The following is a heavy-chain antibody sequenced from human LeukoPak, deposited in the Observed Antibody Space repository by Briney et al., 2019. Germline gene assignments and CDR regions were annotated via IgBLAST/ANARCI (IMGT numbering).Heavy chain of an antibody. V-gene: IGHV4-34*01. CDR1: GGSFSGYY. Sequence: SETLSLTCAVYGGSFSGYYWSWIRQPPGKGLEWIGEINHSGSTNYNPSLKSRVTISVDTSKNQFSLKLSSVTAADTAVYYCARDGRDSSSWRYYFDYWGQGTLVTVSS. CDR2: INHSGST. D-gene: IGHD6-13*01. J-gene: IGHJ4*02. CDR3: ARDGRDSSSWRYYFDY.